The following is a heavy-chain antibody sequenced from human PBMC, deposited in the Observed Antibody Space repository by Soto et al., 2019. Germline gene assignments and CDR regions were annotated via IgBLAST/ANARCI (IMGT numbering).Heavy chain of an antibody. CDR3: AKEFFDSSGFYPSLDALDI. D-gene: IGHD3-22*01. Sequence: QVQLAESGGGVVQPGRSLTITCAASGFTLGTYGMHWVRQAPGKGLEWVAVISSDGGDKYYSDSVMGRFTISRDNSKNTLFFLMYSLRSEDKAVYFFAKEFFDSSGFYPSLDALDIWGQGTLVTVSS. V-gene: IGHV3-30*18. CDR2: ISSDGGDK. J-gene: IGHJ3*02. CDR1: GFTLGTYG.